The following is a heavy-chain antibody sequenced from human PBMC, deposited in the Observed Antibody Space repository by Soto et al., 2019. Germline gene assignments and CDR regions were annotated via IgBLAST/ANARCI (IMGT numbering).Heavy chain of an antibody. Sequence: EVQLVESGGGLVQPGRSLRLSCAASGFTFDDYAMHWVRQAPGKGLEWVSGISWNSGSIGYADSVKGRFTISRDNAKNSLELQMNSLGAEYTAWYYCAKAPSGYSGDDAAFDIWGQGTMVTVSS. CDR2: ISWNSGSI. CDR1: GFTFDDYA. J-gene: IGHJ3*02. D-gene: IGHD5-12*01. CDR3: AKAPSGYSGDDAAFDI. V-gene: IGHV3-9*01.